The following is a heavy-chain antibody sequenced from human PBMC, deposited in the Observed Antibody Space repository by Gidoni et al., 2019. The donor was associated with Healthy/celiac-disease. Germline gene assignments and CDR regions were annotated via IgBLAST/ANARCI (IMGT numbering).Heavy chain of an antibody. CDR1: GFPFSSYA. V-gene: IGHV3-23*01. D-gene: IGHD6-13*01. Sequence: EVQLLESVGGLLQPGGSLRLSCAASGFPFSSYAMRWVRQAPGKGLEWVSAISGSGGSTYYADSVKGRFTISRDNSKNTLYLQMNSLRAEDTAVYYCARSIAAAGTRWFDPWGQGTLVTVSS. CDR2: ISGSGGST. J-gene: IGHJ5*02. CDR3: ARSIAAAGTRWFDP.